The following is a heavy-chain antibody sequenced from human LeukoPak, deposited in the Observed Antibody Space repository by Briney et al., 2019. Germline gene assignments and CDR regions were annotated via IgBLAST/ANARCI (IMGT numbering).Heavy chain of an antibody. D-gene: IGHD2-15*01. J-gene: IGHJ6*02. CDR1: GFPFSSYA. CDR2: ISDSGGST. CDR3: VRGYSFGPYGMDV. Sequence: GGSLRLSCSASGFPFSSYAMHWVCQAPGKGLEYVSAISDSGGSTYYADSVKGRFTISRDNSMNTLYLQMSSLRAEDTAVYFCVRGYSFGPYGMDVWGQGTTVTVSS. V-gene: IGHV3-64D*09.